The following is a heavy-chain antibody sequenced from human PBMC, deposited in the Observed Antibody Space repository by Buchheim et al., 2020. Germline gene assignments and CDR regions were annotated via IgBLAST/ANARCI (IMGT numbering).Heavy chain of an antibody. V-gene: IGHV3-74*01. D-gene: IGHD3-9*01. Sequence: EVQLVESGGGLVQPGGSLRLSCAASGFTFSAYWMHWVRQAPGKGLLWISRITSDGTTTSADSVGGRFTVSRDNAKNPRYLQMNSLRAEDTAVYYCATGLSSAYEIWGRRTL. J-gene: IGHJ4*02. CDR3: ATGLSSAYEI. CDR2: ITSDGTTT. CDR1: GFTFSAYW.